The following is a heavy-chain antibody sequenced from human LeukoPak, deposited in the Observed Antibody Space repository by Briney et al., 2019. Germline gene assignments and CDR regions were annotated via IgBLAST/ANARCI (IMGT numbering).Heavy chain of an antibody. CDR2: IYSTGST. D-gene: IGHD6-13*01. J-gene: IGHJ4*02. V-gene: IGHV4-4*07. CDR1: GGSIIKYY. Sequence: PSETLSLTCTVSGGSIIKYYWNWIRQPAGKGLEWIGRIYSTGSTNYNPSLKSRVTMSVDTSKNQFSLRLRSVTAADTAVYYCARQIESASTAGFDFWGQGALVTVSS. CDR3: ARQIESASTAGFDF.